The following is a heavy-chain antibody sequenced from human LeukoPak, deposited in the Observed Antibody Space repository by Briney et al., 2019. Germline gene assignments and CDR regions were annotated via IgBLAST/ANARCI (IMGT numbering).Heavy chain of an antibody. CDR3: ARAIYYYDSYLDY. D-gene: IGHD3-22*01. CDR1: GFTFSSYA. V-gene: IGHV3-30-3*01. J-gene: IGHJ4*02. Sequence: PGGSLRLSCAASGFTFSSYAMHWVRQAPGKGLEWVAVISYDGSNKYYADSVKGRFTISRDNSKNTLYLRMNSLRAEDTAVYYCARAIYYYDSYLDYWGQGTLVTVSS. CDR2: ISYDGSNK.